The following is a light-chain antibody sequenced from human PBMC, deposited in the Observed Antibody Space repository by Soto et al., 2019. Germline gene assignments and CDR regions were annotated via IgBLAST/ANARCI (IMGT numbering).Light chain of an antibody. V-gene: IGKV1-39*01. CDR2: GAS. CDR1: QSISSN. J-gene: IGKJ4*01. Sequence: DIQMTQSPSSLSASVGDRVSITCRASQSISSNLNWYQQKPGKAPELLIYGASSLQSGVPSRFSGGRSGTDFTLTISSLQPEDFATYYCQQSYSTPLTFGGGTKVEIK. CDR3: QQSYSTPLT.